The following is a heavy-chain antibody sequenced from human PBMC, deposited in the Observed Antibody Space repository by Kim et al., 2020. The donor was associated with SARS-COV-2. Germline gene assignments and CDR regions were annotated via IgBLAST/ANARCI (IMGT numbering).Heavy chain of an antibody. CDR3: ARESRGYSSAY. CDR2: ITYDGSNQ. CDR1: GFTFSSYA. V-gene: IGHV3-30*04. Sequence: GGSLRLSCAASGFTFSSYAMHWARQAPGKGLEWVALITYDGSNQYYAESVKGRFTISRASSKNMLYLQMSSLRAEDTAVYYCARESRGYSSAYWGQGTLVTVSS. D-gene: IGHD5-12*01. J-gene: IGHJ4*02.